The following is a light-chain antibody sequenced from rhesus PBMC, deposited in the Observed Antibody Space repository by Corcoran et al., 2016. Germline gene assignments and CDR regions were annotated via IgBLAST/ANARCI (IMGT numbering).Light chain of an antibody. CDR2: RAS. Sequence: DIQMTQSPSSLSASVGDRVTITCRASQGISNHLAWYKQKPGKVPKLLIYRASTLQSGIPSRFSGSGSGTDFTLTISSLQPDDFATYYCQHGYGILYSFGQGTKVEIK. V-gene: IGKV1-25*01. CDR1: QGISNH. J-gene: IGKJ2*01. CDR3: QHGYGILYS.